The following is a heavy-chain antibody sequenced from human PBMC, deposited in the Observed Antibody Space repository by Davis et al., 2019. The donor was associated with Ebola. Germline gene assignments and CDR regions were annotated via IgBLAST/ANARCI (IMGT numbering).Heavy chain of an antibody. CDR3: ASGGTYSSSWAEYFQH. J-gene: IGHJ1*01. D-gene: IGHD6-13*01. V-gene: IGHV4-39*07. Sequence: MPSETLSLTCTVSGGSISSSSYYWGWIRQPPGKGLEWIGSIYYSGSTYYNPSLKSRVTISVDTSKNQFSLKLSSVTAADTAVYYCASGGTYSSSWAEYFQHWGQGTLVSVSS. CDR2: IYYSGST. CDR1: GGSISSSSYY.